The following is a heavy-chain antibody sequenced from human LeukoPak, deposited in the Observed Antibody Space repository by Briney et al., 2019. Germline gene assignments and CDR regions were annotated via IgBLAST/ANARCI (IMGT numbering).Heavy chain of an antibody. J-gene: IGHJ6*02. D-gene: IGHD3-3*01. CDR2: IYTSGST. CDR1: GGSISSYY. Sequence: SSETLSLTCTVSGGSISSYYWSWIRQPAGKGLEWIGRIYTSGSTNYNPSLKSRVTMPVDTSKNQFSLKLSSVTAADTAVYYCARENYDFWSGYYTMYYGMDVWGQGTTVTVSS. V-gene: IGHV4-4*07. CDR3: ARENYDFWSGYYTMYYGMDV.